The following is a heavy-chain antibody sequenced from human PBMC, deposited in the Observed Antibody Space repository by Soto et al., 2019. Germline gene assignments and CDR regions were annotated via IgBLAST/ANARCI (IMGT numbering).Heavy chain of an antibody. J-gene: IGHJ5*02. D-gene: IGHD1-26*01. CDR2: INPSGGST. V-gene: IGHV1-46*01. CDR1: GYSFTTYY. Sequence: QVQLVQSGAEVKMPGASVKVSCKASGYSFTTYYMHWVRQAPGQGLEWMAIINPSGGSTIYAQRFRGRVTMTRDTSTSAVYMELSSLRYEDTAVYYCARDRGTIVGATTYWFDLWGQGTLVTVSS. CDR3: ARDRGTIVGATTYWFDL.